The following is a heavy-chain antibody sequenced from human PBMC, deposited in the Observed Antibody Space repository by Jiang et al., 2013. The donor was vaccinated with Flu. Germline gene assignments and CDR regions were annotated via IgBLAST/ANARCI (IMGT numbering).Heavy chain of an antibody. CDR1: GGSISSYY. CDR3: ARLLYEGAFDI. Sequence: GSGLVKPSETLSLTCTVSGGSISSYYWSWIRQPPGKGLEWIGYIYYSGSTNYNPSLKSRVTISVDTSKNQFSLKLSSVTAADTAVYYCARLLYEGAFDIWGQGTMVTVSS. CDR2: IYYSGST. J-gene: IGHJ3*02. D-gene: IGHD2-2*02. V-gene: IGHV4-59*08.